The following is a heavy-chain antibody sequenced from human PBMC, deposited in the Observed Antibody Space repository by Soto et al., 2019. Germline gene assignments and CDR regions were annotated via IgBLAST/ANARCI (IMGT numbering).Heavy chain of an antibody. Sequence: SETLSLTCAVSGDSVSNDNYYWSWIRQPPGKGLEWIGYNYYSGTTNYNSYLKSRLSLSVDMSKNQFSLKLASVTAADTAVYFCARSQRGRTAFTFDYWGQGALVTVSS. CDR2: NYYSGTT. D-gene: IGHD3-16*01. CDR3: ARSQRGRTAFTFDY. J-gene: IGHJ4*02. V-gene: IGHV4-61*01. CDR1: GDSVSNDNYY.